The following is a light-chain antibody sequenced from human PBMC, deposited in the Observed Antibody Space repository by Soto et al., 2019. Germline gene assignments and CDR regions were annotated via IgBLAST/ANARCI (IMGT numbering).Light chain of an antibody. J-gene: IGLJ2*01. V-gene: IGLV2-14*01. CDR3: SSYSRTSSLVL. CDR2: EVI. CDR1: TSDVGGYNY. Sequence: QSALTQTASVSGSPGQSITISCTGTTSDVGGYNYVSWYQQHPGEAPKLIIYEVINRPSGISNRFSGSKSGDTASLTISGLQAEVEADYYCSSYSRTSSLVLFGGGTNLTVL.